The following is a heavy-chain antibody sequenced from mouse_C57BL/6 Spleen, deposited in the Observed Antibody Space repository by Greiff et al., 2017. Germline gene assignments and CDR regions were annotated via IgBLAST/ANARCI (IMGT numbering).Heavy chain of an antibody. CDR1: GYAFTNYL. D-gene: IGHD1-1*01. CDR2: INPGSGGT. Sequence: QVQLKQSGAELVRPGTSVKVSCKASGYAFTNYLIEWVKQRPGQGLEWIGVINPGSGGTNYNEKFKGKATLTADKSSSTAYMQLSSLTSEDSAVYFCARERLYWYFDVWGTGTTVTVSS. J-gene: IGHJ1*03. CDR3: ARERLYWYFDV. V-gene: IGHV1-54*01.